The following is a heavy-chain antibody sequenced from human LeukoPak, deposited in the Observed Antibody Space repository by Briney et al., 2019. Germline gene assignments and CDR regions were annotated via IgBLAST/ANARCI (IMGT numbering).Heavy chain of an antibody. CDR2: IYSGGNT. CDR3: AREMFGEGNY. CDR1: GFTVSSNY. Sequence: GGSLRLSCAASGFTVSSNYMSWVRQAPGKGLEWVSVIYSGGNTYYGDSVKGRFTISRDNSKNTLYLQMNSLRAEDTAVYYCAREMFGEGNYWGQGTLVTVSS. D-gene: IGHD3-10*02. V-gene: IGHV3-66*01. J-gene: IGHJ4*02.